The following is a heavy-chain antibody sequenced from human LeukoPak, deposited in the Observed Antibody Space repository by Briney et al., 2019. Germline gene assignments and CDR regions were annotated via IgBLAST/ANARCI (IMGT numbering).Heavy chain of an antibody. CDR3: ARRYCSGSVCYHYYYYMDV. CDR1: GGSFRNYY. CDR2: VDHSGDT. Sequence: SETLSLTCAVYGGSFRNYYWSWIRQPPGKGLERIGEVDHSGDTNYNPSLKSRVTMSVDMSKNQFSLKLISVTAADTAVYYCARRYCSGSVCYHYYYYMDVWGEGTTVTVSS. D-gene: IGHD2-8*02. V-gene: IGHV4-34*01. J-gene: IGHJ6*03.